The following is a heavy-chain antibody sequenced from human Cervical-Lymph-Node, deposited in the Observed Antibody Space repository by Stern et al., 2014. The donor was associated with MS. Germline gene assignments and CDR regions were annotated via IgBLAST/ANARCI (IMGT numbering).Heavy chain of an antibody. CDR3: ARGYCSSTSCYPWYFDL. Sequence: QVQLQESGPGLVKPSETLSLTCTVSGGSISSYYWSWIRQPPGKGLEWIGYIYYSGSTNYNPSLKSRVTISVDTSKNQFSLKLSSVTAADTAVYYCARGYCSSTSCYPWYFDLWGRGTLVTVSS. J-gene: IGHJ2*01. CDR1: GGSISSYY. V-gene: IGHV4-59*01. D-gene: IGHD2-2*01. CDR2: IYYSGST.